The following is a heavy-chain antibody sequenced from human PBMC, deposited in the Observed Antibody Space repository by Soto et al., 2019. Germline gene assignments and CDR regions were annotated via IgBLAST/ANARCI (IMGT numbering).Heavy chain of an antibody. J-gene: IGHJ6*02. Sequence: SVKVSCKASGGTFSSYAISWVRQAPGQGLEWMGGIIPIFGTANYAQKFQGRVTITADESTSAAYMELSSLRSEDTAVYYCASLKMTTVTTNYYGMDVWGQGITVTVSS. D-gene: IGHD4-4*01. CDR3: ASLKMTTVTTNYYGMDV. CDR2: IIPIFGTA. V-gene: IGHV1-69*13. CDR1: GGTFSSYA.